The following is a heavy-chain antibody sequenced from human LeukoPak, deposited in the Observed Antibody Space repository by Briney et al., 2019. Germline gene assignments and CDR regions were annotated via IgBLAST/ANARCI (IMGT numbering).Heavy chain of an antibody. J-gene: IGHJ3*02. CDR3: ATDPGEWEPI. D-gene: IGHD1-26*01. CDR1: GFTFSSYG. Sequence: GGSLRLSCAASGFTFSSYGMHWVRQAPGKGLEWVGRIKSKTDGGTSDYAAPVQGRFTISRDDSKNTLYLQMNSLKIEDTAVYYCATDPGEWEPIWGQGTMVTVSS. V-gene: IGHV3-15*01. CDR2: IKSKTDGGTS.